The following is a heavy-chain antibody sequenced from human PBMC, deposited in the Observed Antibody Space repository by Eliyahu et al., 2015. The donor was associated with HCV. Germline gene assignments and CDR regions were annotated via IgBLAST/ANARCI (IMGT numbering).Heavy chain of an antibody. CDR2: ISWNSAIV. D-gene: IGHD3-9*01. V-gene: IGHV3-9*01. CDR1: GFTFDEYG. Sequence: EVQLVESGGGLVQPGRXLXXXCAAXGFTFDEYGMPWVRXAPGKGLGWVSGISWNSAIVGYADSVKGRVTISRDNAKNSLYLQMNNLGAEDTAVYYCAKDRSLWFGMDVWGRGPRSPSP. CDR3: AKDRSLWFGMDV. J-gene: IGHJ6*02.